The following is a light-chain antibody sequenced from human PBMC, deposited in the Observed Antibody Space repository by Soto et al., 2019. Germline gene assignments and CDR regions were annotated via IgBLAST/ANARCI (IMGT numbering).Light chain of an antibody. CDR3: CSYAGSYV. CDR2: DVS. J-gene: IGLJ1*01. Sequence: QSALTQPRSVSGSPGQSVTISCTGTSSDVGGYNYVSWYQQHPGKAPKLMFYDVSKRPSGVPDRFSASKSGNTASLTISGLQTEDEADYYCCSYAGSYVFGTGTKVTVL. V-gene: IGLV2-11*01. CDR1: SSDVGGYNY.